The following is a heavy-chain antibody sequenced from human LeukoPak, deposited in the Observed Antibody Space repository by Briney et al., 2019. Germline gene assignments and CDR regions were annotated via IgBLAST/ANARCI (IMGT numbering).Heavy chain of an antibody. CDR2: ISDNGDTT. D-gene: IGHD3-10*01. CDR1: GFTFSTYT. Sequence: PGGSLRLSCAASGFTFSTYTMSWVRQAPGKGLEWVSTISDNGDTTYYADPVKGRFTISRDNSKNTLYLQMNSLRAEDTAVFYCAKNLVRGVLGGYWGQGTLVTVSS. J-gene: IGHJ4*02. V-gene: IGHV3-23*01. CDR3: AKNLVRGVLGGY.